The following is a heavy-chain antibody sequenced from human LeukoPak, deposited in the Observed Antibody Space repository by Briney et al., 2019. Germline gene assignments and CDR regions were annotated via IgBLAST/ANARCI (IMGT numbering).Heavy chain of an antibody. CDR1: GFTFSSYS. Sequence: GGSLRLSCAASGFTFSSYSMNWVRQAPGKGLEWVSYISSSSSTIYYADSVKGRFTISRDNAKNSLYLQMNSLRAEDTAVYYCAKGLVAATSDYWDQGTLVTVSS. CDR3: AKGLVAATSDY. D-gene: IGHD2-15*01. CDR2: ISSSSSTI. J-gene: IGHJ4*02. V-gene: IGHV3-48*01.